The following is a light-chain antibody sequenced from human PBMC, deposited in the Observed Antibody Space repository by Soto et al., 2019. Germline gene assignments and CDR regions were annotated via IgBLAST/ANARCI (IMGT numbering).Light chain of an antibody. CDR2: AAS. CDR1: QSISSY. Sequence: DIQMTPSPSSLSASVGDRVTITCRASQSISSYLNWYQQKPGKAPKLLIYAASSLQSGVPSRFGGSGSGTDFTLTISSLQPEDFQTYYCQQSYSTPRTVGQGTKLEIQ. J-gene: IGKJ2*01. V-gene: IGKV1-39*01. CDR3: QQSYSTPRT.